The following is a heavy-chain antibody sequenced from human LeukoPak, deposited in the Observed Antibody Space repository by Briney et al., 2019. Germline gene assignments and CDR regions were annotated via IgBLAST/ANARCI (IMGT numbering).Heavy chain of an antibody. D-gene: IGHD3-22*01. Sequence: GAPLQFSWHCSGSTSSNYWIAWVRQLPGRGLGWMGLIYPGDSDTTYNPSFQGQVTISADKSSGTAYLLWSSLRASDTAMYYCARQPNYFDTRGYLSHAFDIWGQGTMVTVS. CDR3: ARQPNYFDTRGYLSHAFDI. J-gene: IGHJ3*02. V-gene: IGHV5-51*01. CDR1: GSTSSNYW. CDR2: IYPGDSDT.